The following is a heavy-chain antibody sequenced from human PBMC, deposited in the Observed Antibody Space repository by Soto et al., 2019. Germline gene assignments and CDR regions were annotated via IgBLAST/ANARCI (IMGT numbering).Heavy chain of an antibody. CDR2: IYPGGSDT. Sequence: GESLKISWKGAGYSFSSYWIGGVRQMPGKGVEWMGIIYPGGSDTRYSRSFQGQVTISADKSISTAYLQWSSLKASDTTMYYCARGHGYNWLALDYWGQGTLVTVSS. V-gene: IGHV5-51*01. D-gene: IGHD5-12*01. CDR3: ARGHGYNWLALDY. CDR1: GYSFSSYW. J-gene: IGHJ4*02.